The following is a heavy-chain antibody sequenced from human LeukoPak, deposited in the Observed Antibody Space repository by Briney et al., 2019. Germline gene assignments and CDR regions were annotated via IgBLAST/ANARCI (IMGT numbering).Heavy chain of an antibody. J-gene: IGHJ4*02. CDR3: AREYYDFWSGEPTYFDY. CDR1: GGSISSGSYY. V-gene: IGHV4-61*02. Sequence: PSETLSLTCTVSGGSISSGSYYWSWIRQPAGKGLEWIGRIYTSGSTNYNPSLKSRVTISVDTSKNQFSLKLSSVTAADTAVYYCAREYYDFWSGEPTYFDYWGQGTLVTVSS. D-gene: IGHD3-3*01. CDR2: IYTSGST.